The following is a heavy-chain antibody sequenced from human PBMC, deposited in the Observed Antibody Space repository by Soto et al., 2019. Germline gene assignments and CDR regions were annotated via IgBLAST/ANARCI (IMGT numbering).Heavy chain of an antibody. J-gene: IGHJ6*02. CDR3: ALGISGKPSLDYYGLDV. D-gene: IGHD1-20*01. V-gene: IGHV1-18*01. CDR2: ISAHNGNA. CDR1: GYTFTNYG. Sequence: AASVKVSCKASGYTFTNYGINWVRQAPGQGLEWMGWISAHNGNADYTQHFQGRVTMTIDTSTSTAYMDLRSLRSDDTAVYYCALGISGKPSLDYYGLDVWGQGTTVTVSS.